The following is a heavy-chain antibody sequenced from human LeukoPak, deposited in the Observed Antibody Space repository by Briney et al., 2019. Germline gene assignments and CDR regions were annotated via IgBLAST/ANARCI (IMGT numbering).Heavy chain of an antibody. Sequence: SETLSLTCTVSGVSLNNNNYFWDWIRQPPGKGLEWIGTIYYTGTTYYNTSLKSRATISMDASRKHFSLKLTSVTAADTAFYYCARGGATVTTYDYWGQGTLVTVSS. D-gene: IGHD4-17*01. V-gene: IGHV4-39*07. CDR2: IYYTGTT. CDR1: GVSLNNNNYF. CDR3: ARGGATVTTYDY. J-gene: IGHJ4*02.